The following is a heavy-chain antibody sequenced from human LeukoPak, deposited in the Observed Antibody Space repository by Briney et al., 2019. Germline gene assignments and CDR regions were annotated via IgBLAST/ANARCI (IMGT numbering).Heavy chain of an antibody. CDR2: INPNSGGT. J-gene: IGHJ5*02. Sequence: ASVKVSCKASGYTFTCYYMHWVRQAPGQGLEWMGWINPNSGGTNYAQKFQGRVTMTRDTSISTAYMELSRLRSDDTAVYYCARGGRITMIVVVITGWFDPWGQGTLVTVSS. CDR3: ARGGRITMIVVVITGWFDP. D-gene: IGHD3-22*01. V-gene: IGHV1-2*02. CDR1: GYTFTCYY.